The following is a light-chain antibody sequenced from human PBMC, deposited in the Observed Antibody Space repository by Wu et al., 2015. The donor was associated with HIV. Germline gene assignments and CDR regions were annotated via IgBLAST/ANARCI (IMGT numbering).Light chain of an antibody. CDR1: QWISSSY. V-gene: IGKV3-20*01. CDR3: QQYGSSPYS. J-gene: IGKJ2*03. CDR2: GAF. Sequence: EIVLTQPPATLSLSPGERVTLSCRASQWISSSYLAWYQHKPGQSPRLLIYGAFSRPTGIPDRFSGSGSGTDFTLTISRLEPEDFAVYYCQQYGSSPYSFGQGTKLEIK.